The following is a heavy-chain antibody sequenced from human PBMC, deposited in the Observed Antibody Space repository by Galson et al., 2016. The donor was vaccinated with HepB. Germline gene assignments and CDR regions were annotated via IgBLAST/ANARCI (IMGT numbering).Heavy chain of an antibody. CDR1: GFTFSSYG. J-gene: IGHJ6*02. CDR2: IWYDGSNK. D-gene: IGHD2-2*01. V-gene: IGHV3-33*01. CDR3: ARDPRKIRYQLLEIYYYYYAMDV. Sequence: SLRLSCAASGFTFSSYGMHWVRQAPGKGLEWVAVIWYDGSNKYYADSVKGRFTISRDNSKNTLYLQMASLRAEDTAVYYCARDPRKIRYQLLEIYYYYYAMDVWGQGTTVTVSS.